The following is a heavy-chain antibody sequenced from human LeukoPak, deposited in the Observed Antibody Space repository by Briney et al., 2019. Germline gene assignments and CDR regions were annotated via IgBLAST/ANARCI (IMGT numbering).Heavy chain of an antibody. CDR3: AKTYSLGYCSGGSCYTPLYYFDY. CDR2: ISHDGSNK. Sequence: GRSLRLSCAASGFTFSSYAMHWVRQAPGKGLEWVAVISHDGSNKYYADSVKGRFTISRDNSKNTLYLQMNSLRAEDTAVYYCAKTYSLGYCSGGSCYTPLYYFDYWGQGTLVTVSS. CDR1: GFTFSSYA. D-gene: IGHD2-15*01. V-gene: IGHV3-30-3*01. J-gene: IGHJ4*02.